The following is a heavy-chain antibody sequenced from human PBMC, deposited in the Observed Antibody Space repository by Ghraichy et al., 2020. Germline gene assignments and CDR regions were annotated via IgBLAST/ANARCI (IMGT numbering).Heavy chain of an antibody. D-gene: IGHD5-24*01. CDR2: IYPGDSDT. CDR3: GRQWQPRDGLDV. Sequence: GGSLNISCKAAGFVFTTYWIAWMRQMPGKGLEWVGIIYPGDSDTKYSPSFQDHVTISTDNSITTAYLQWSSLEASDTAIYFCGRQWQPRDGLDVWGQGTTVTV. CDR1: GFVFTTYW. J-gene: IGHJ6*02. V-gene: IGHV5-51*01.